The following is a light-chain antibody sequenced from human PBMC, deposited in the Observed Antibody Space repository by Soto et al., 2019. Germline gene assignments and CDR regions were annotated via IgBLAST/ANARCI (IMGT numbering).Light chain of an antibody. CDR1: SSNIGAGYN. CDR3: QSYDSSLSVV. V-gene: IGLV1-40*01. Sequence: QSALTQPPSVSGAPGQRVTISCTGSSSNIGAGYNVHWYQQLPGTAPKLLIYGNSNRPSGVPDRFSGSKSGTSASLAITKIQAEDEADYYCQSYDSSLSVVFGGGTKVTVL. CDR2: GNS. J-gene: IGLJ2*01.